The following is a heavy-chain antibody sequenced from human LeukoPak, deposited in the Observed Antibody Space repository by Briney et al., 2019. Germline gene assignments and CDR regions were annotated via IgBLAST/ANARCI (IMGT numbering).Heavy chain of an antibody. V-gene: IGHV3-9*01. J-gene: IGHJ4*02. CDR2: ISWNSGST. Sequence: GGSLRLSCAASGFTIEDYAMHWVRQAPGKGLEWVSGISWNSGSTGYADSVKGRFTISRDNAKNSLYLQMNSLRAEDTALYYCAKDRSGWLYYFDYWGQGTLVTVSS. D-gene: IGHD6-19*01. CDR3: AKDRSGWLYYFDY. CDR1: GFTIEDYA.